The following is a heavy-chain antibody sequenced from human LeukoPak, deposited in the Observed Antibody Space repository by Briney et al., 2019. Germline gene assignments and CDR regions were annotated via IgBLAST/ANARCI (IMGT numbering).Heavy chain of an antibody. Sequence: GGSLRLSCAASGFIVSSNYMSRVRQAPGKGLEWVSVIYGGGTTYYADSVKGRFTISRDNSKNTLYLQMNSLRAEDTAVYYCARGIVATIQDYWGQGTLVTVSS. CDR3: ARGIVATIQDY. J-gene: IGHJ4*02. CDR1: GFIVSSNY. CDR2: IYGGGTT. D-gene: IGHD5-12*01. V-gene: IGHV3-66*01.